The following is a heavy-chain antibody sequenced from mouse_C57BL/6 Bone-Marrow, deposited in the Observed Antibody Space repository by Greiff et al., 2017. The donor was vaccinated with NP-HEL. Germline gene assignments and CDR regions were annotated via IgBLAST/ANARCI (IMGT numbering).Heavy chain of an antibody. CDR3: ARCSNYVAWFAY. J-gene: IGHJ3*01. Sequence: EVQLQQSGAELVKPGASVKLSCTASGFNIKDYYMHWVKQRTEQGLEWIGRSDTEDGETKYALKFQGKATITADTSSNTAYLQLSSLTSEDTAVYYGARCSNYVAWFAYWGQGTLVTVSA. CDR2: SDTEDGET. D-gene: IGHD2-5*01. V-gene: IGHV14-2*01. CDR1: GFNIKDYY.